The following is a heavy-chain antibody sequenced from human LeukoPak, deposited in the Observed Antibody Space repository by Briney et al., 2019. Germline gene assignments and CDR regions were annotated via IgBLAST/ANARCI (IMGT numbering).Heavy chain of an antibody. CDR3: AREPYDFWSGPKPNWFDP. Sequence: GASVKVSCKASGGTFSSYAISWVRQAPGQGLEWMGGIIPIFGTANYAQKFQGRVTITTDESTSTAYMELSSLRSEDTAVYYCAREPYDFWSGPKPNWFDPWRQGTLVTVSS. V-gene: IGHV1-69*05. J-gene: IGHJ5*02. CDR1: GGTFSSYA. CDR2: IIPIFGTA. D-gene: IGHD3-3*01.